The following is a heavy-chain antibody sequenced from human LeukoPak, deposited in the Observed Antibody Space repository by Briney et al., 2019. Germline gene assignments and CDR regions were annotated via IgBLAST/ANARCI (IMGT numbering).Heavy chain of an antibody. J-gene: IGHJ3*02. D-gene: IGHD1-26*01. Sequence: ASVKVSCKASGGTFSSYAISWVRQAPGQGLEWMGGIIPIFGTANYAQKLQGRVTMTTDTSTSTAYMELRSLRSDDTAVYYCARDGAGRDAFDIWGQGTMVTVSS. V-gene: IGHV1-69*05. CDR2: IIPIFGTA. CDR3: ARDGAGRDAFDI. CDR1: GGTFSSYA.